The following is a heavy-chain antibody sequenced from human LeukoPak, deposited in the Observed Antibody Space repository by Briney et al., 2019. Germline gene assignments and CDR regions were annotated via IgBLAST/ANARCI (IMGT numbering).Heavy chain of an antibody. Sequence: ASVKVSCKASGSNFTGFYINWVRQTPGQGLEWMGRINFNRGVTNYGSKFRGRVTVTSDTSINTAYMELSSLQSDDTAVYYCAGARPSAVVVITNWFDPWGQGTLVTVSS. V-gene: IGHV1-2*06. CDR2: INFNRGVT. J-gene: IGHJ5*02. CDR1: GSNFTGFY. CDR3: AGARPSAVVVITNWFDP. D-gene: IGHD2-21*01.